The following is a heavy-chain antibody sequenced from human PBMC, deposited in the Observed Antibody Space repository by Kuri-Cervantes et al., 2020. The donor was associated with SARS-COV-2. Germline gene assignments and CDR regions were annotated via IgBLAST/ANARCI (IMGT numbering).Heavy chain of an antibody. V-gene: IGHV4-34*01. CDR1: GGSFSGNW. CDR2: INHSGST. CDR3: ARAIAVAGEVDY. J-gene: IGHJ4*02. D-gene: IGHD6-19*01. Sequence: ESLKISCAVYGGSFSGNWWTWIRQPPGKGLEWIGEINHSGSTNYNPSLKSRVTISVDTSKNQFSLKLSSVTAADTAVYYCARAIAVAGEVDYWGQGTLVTVSS.